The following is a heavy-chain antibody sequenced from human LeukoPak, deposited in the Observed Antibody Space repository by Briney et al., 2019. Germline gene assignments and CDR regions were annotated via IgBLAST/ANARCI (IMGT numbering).Heavy chain of an antibody. J-gene: IGHJ5*02. V-gene: IGHV1-69*01. CDR3: ARDYVVAAKEFWFNP. Sequence: SVKVSCKASGGTFSSYAISWVRQAPGQGLEWMGGIIPIYGTANYAQKFQGRVTITADESTSTAYMELSSLRSEDTAVYYCARDYVVAAKEFWFNPWGQGTLVTVSS. CDR1: GGTFSSYA. D-gene: IGHD2-15*01. CDR2: IIPIYGTA.